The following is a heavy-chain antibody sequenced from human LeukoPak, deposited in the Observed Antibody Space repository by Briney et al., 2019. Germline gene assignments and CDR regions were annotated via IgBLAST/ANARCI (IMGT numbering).Heavy chain of an antibody. V-gene: IGHV1-69*06. D-gene: IGHD4-17*01. J-gene: IGHJ6*03. Sequence: EASVNVSFKASGGTFISYAISWVRQAPGQGLEWMGGIIPIFGTANYAQKFQGRVTITADKSTSTAYMELSSLRSEDTAVYYCARDPSKTTVTTAGASYYMDVWGKGTTVTVSS. CDR2: IIPIFGTA. CDR1: GGTFISYA. CDR3: ARDPSKTTVTTAGASYYMDV.